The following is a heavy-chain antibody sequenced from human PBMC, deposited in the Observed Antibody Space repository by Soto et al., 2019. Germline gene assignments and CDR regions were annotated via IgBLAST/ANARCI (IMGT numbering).Heavy chain of an antibody. CDR2: IYPGDSDT. D-gene: IGHD2-15*01. Sequence: GESLKLSCKGSGYSFTSYWIGWVRQMPGKGLEWMGIIYPGDSDTRYSPSFQGQVTISADKSISTAYLQWSSLKASDTAMYYCARSFYCSGGSCYSPDWGQGTLVTVSS. V-gene: IGHV5-51*01. J-gene: IGHJ4*02. CDR1: GYSFTSYW. CDR3: ARSFYCSGGSCYSPD.